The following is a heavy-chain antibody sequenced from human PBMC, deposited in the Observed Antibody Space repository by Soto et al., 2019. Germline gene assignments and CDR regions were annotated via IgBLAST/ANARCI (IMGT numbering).Heavy chain of an antibody. CDR2: INSDGSST. J-gene: IGHJ4*02. V-gene: IGHV3-74*01. D-gene: IGHD6-6*01. CDR1: GFTFSSYW. Sequence: GGSLRLSCAASGFTFSSYWMHWVRQAPGKGLVWVSRINSDGSSTSYADSVKGRFTISRDNAKSTLYLQMNSLRAEDTAVYYCAKYSSSSRGFDYWGQGTLVTVSS. CDR3: AKYSSSSRGFDY.